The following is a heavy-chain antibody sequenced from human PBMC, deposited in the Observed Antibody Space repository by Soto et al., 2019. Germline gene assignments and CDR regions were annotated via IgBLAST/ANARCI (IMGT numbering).Heavy chain of an antibody. Sequence: QVQLQESGPGLVKPSGTLSLTCAVSGGSISSSNWWSWVRQPPGKGLQWIGEIYHSGSTNYIPSLKIRVTRSVYKSRNQFSRKLSSVTAADTAVYYCARRWGEGRVDYWGQGTLVTVSS. V-gene: IGHV4-4*02. J-gene: IGHJ4*02. CDR2: IYHSGST. CDR3: ARRWGEGRVDY. D-gene: IGHD3-10*01. CDR1: GGSISSSNW.